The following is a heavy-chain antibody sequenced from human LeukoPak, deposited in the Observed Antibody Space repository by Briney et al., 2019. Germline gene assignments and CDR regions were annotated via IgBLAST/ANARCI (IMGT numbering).Heavy chain of an antibody. V-gene: IGHV5-51*01. CDR3: ATLEDDYGGNSPLDY. J-gene: IGHJ4*02. CDR1: GYRFSTYY. D-gene: IGHD4-23*01. Sequence: GESLKISCKGSGYRFSTYYIAWVRQMPGKGLEWMGIIYPGDSDARYSPSFQGQVTISADKSIATAYLHWSSLKASDTAMYYCATLEDDYGGNSPLDYWAREPWSPSPQ. CDR2: IYPGDSDA.